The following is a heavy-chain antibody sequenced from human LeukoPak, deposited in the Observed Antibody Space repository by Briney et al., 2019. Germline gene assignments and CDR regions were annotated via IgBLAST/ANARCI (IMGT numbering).Heavy chain of an antibody. V-gene: IGHV3-21*01. Sequence: PGGSLRLSCAASGFTFSSYSMNWVRQAPGKGLEWVSSISSSSSYIYYADSVKGRFTISGDNAKNSLYLQMNSLRAEDTAVYYCARAAVAGTLVYFQHWGQGTLVTVSS. J-gene: IGHJ1*01. CDR1: GFTFSSYS. D-gene: IGHD6-19*01. CDR3: ARAAVAGTLVYFQH. CDR2: ISSSSSYI.